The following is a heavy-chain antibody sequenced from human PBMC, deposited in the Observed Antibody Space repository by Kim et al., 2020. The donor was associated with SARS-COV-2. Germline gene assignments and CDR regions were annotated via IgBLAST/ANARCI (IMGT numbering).Heavy chain of an antibody. J-gene: IGHJ4*02. CDR2: ISYDGSNK. CDR1: GFTFSSYG. CDR3: AKSGFGRGSYCHGY. V-gene: IGHV3-30*18. D-gene: IGHD1-26*01. Sequence: GGSLRLSCAASGFTFSSYGMHWVRQAPGKGLEWVAVISYDGSNKYYADSVKGRFTISRDNSKNTLYLQMNSLRAEDTAVYYCAKSGFGRGSYCHGYWGQGTLVTVSS.